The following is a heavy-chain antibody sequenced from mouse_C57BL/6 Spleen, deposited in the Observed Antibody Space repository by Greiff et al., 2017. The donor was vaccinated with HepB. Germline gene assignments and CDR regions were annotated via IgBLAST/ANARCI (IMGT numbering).Heavy chain of an antibody. J-gene: IGHJ1*03. V-gene: IGHV1-61*01. Sequence: VQLQQPGAELVRPGSSVKLSCKASGYTFTSYWMDWVKQRPGQGLEWIGNIYPSDSETHYNQKFKDKATLTVDKSSSTAYMQLSSLTSEDSAVYCCARGDYYGDWYFDVWGTGTTVTVSS. CDR2: IYPSDSET. D-gene: IGHD1-1*01. CDR1: GYTFTSYW. CDR3: ARGDYYGDWYFDV.